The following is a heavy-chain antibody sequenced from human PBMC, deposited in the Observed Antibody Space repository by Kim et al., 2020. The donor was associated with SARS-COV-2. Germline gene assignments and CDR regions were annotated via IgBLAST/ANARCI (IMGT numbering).Heavy chain of an antibody. V-gene: IGHV3-30*04. J-gene: IGHJ4*02. CDR3: TRVCNSGWLKVCFDC. D-gene: IGHD6-19*01. Sequence: GGSLRLSCAASGFTLSTYSTHWVRQAPGKGLEWVAFLSYDGNNRYYADSVRGRFTISRDTSKNTLFLEMNSLRAEDTAVYYCTRVCNSGWLKVCFDCWDQGTLVSVSS. CDR1: GFTLSTYS. CDR2: LSYDGNNR.